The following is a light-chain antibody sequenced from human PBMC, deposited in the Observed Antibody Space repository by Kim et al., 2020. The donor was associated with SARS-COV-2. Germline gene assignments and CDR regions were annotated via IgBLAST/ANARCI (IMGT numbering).Light chain of an antibody. CDR1: QSVSSIS. V-gene: IGKV3-20*01. CDR2: GAS. Sequence: EIVLTQSPGIVSLSPGERATLSCRASQSVSSISITWYQQIAGRPPRLLVYGASNTASGVPDRFSGSGSGTDFTLTITGVETEDIAVYYCQHYGDSPPMYTFGQGTKLEI. J-gene: IGKJ2*01. CDR3: QHYGDSPPMYT.